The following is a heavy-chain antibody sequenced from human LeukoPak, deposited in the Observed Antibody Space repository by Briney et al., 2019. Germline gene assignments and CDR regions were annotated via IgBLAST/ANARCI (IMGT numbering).Heavy chain of an antibody. J-gene: IGHJ4*02. CDR1: GFTFSSYA. Sequence: GGSLRLSCAASGFTFSSYAMHWVRQAPGKGLEYGSAISSNGGSTYYANSVKGRFTISRDNSKNTLYLQMGSLRAEDIAVYYCASLFHSSGWYGGVFDYLGQGTLVTVSS. CDR3: ASLFHSSGWYGGVFDY. D-gene: IGHD6-19*01. CDR2: ISSNGGST. V-gene: IGHV3-64*01.